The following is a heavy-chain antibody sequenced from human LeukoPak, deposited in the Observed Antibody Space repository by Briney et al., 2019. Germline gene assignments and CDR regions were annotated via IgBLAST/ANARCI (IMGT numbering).Heavy chain of an antibody. D-gene: IGHD1-26*01. J-gene: IGHJ4*02. V-gene: IGHV1-2*02. CDR3: ARDDDSGSAFDY. CDR1: GYTFTAYY. Sequence: ASVTVSCKTSGYTFTAYYMHWMRQAPGQGPEWMGWINPNSGGTNSAQKFQGRVTMTRDTSISTYYIELSSLGSDDTAVYYCARDDDSGSAFDYWGQGTLVTVSS. CDR2: INPNSGGT.